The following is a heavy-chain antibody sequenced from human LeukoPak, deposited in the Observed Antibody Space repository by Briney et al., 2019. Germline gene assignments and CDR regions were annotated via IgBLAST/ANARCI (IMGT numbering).Heavy chain of an antibody. CDR1: GFTFSDYS. CDR2: IRYDGNNK. D-gene: IGHD1/OR15-1a*01. V-gene: IGHV3-30*02. CDR3: TRTIPPAH. Sequence: GGSLRLSCAASGFTFSDYSMHWVRQAPGKGPNWVAFIRYDGNNKYYADSVKGRFTISRDDSKNTVSLQMNSLRAEDTAVYYCTRTIPPAHWGQGTLVTVSS. J-gene: IGHJ4*02.